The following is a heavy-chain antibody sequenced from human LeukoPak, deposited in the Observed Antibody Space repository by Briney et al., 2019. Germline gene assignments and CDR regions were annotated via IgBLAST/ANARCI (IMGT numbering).Heavy chain of an antibody. CDR2: IYYSGST. J-gene: IGHJ2*01. V-gene: IGHV4-61*01. CDR1: GGSVSSGSYY. CDR3: ARDRPSGYSSGWYGSYWYFDL. Sequence: PSETLSLTCTVSGGSVSSGSYYWSWIRQPPGKGLEWIGYIYYSGSTNYNPSLKSRVTISVDTSKNQFSLKLSSVTAADTAVYYCARDRPSGYSSGWYGSYWYFDLWGRDTLVTVSS. D-gene: IGHD6-19*01.